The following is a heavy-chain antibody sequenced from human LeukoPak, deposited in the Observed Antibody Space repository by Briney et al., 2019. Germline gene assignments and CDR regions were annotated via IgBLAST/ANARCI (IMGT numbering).Heavy chain of an antibody. D-gene: IGHD4-23*01. V-gene: IGHV3-23*01. CDR1: GFSFSSYA. Sequence: PGGSPRLSCAASGFSFSSYAMTWARQTPGKGLEWVSVIGSDGGGIQYAAPVKGRFTISRDNSKNTLHLQMNSLRVEDTAVYYCAKYAPPTTVVTRFFDYWGQGALVTVSS. CDR2: IGSDGGGI. CDR3: AKYAPPTTVVTRFFDY. J-gene: IGHJ4*02.